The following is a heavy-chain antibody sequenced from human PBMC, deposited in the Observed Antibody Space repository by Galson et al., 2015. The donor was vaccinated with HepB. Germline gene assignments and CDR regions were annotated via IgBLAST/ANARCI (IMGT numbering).Heavy chain of an antibody. CDR1: GFTFSSYW. CDR3: AGRAAGGWGMDV. V-gene: IGHV3-74*01. D-gene: IGHD2-15*01. J-gene: IGHJ6*02. Sequence: SLRLSCAASGFTFSSYWMHWVRQAPGKGLVWVSRMNTDGSSTKYADSVKGRFTISRDNAKNMLYLQMNSLRVEDTAVYYCAGRAAGGWGMDVWGQGTTVTVSS. CDR2: MNTDGSST.